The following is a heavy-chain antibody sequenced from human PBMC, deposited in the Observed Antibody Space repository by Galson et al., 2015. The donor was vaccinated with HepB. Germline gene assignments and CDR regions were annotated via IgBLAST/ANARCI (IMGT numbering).Heavy chain of an antibody. V-gene: IGHV3-48*03. CDR2: INSGER. CDR3: ATADLWSGYFDY. Sequence: SLRLSCAASGFTFSSYEMSWVRQAAGKGLEWISYINSGERMYGQTFQGRVTLTEDTTTDTAYMELRSLRSEDTALYYCATADLWSGYFDYWGQGTLVTVSS. J-gene: IGHJ4*02. CDR1: GFTFSSYE. D-gene: IGHD3-3*01.